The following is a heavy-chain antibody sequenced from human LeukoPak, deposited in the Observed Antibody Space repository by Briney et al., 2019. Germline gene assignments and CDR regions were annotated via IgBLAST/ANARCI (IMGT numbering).Heavy chain of an antibody. V-gene: IGHV3-23*01. CDR2: ISGSGGST. CDR1: GFTFGSYA. D-gene: IGHD3-22*01. CDR3: AKDGAYYDSSGHTN. J-gene: IGHJ1*01. Sequence: PGGSLRLSCAASGFTFGSYAMSWVRQAPGKGLEWVSAISGSGGSTYYADSVKGRFTISRDNAKNSLYLQMNSLRAEDTALYYCAKDGAYYDSSGHTNWGQGTLVTVSS.